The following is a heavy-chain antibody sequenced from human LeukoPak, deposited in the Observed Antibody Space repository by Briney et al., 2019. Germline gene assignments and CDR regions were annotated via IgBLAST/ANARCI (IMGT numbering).Heavy chain of an antibody. CDR2: INAGNGNT. CDR1: GYTFTSYA. V-gene: IGHV1-3*01. CDR3: ARLYVWGSYRYTVGNGMDV. J-gene: IGHJ6*02. Sequence: GASVKVSCKASGYTFTSYAMHWVRQAPGQRLEWMGWINAGNGNTKYSQKFQGRVTITRDTSASTAYMELSSLRSEDTAVYYCARLYVWGSYRYTVGNGMDVWGQGTTVTVSS. D-gene: IGHD3-16*02.